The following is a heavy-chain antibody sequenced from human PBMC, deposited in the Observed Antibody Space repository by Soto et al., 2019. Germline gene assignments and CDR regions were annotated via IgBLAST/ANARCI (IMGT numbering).Heavy chain of an antibody. D-gene: IGHD2-15*01. CDR3: AKGRRDCSGGSRYLALYFGRDV. CDR2: ISGSGGST. V-gene: IGHV3-23*01. CDR1: GFTFSSYA. Sequence: GGSLRLSCAASGFTFSSYAMSWVRQAPGKGLEWVSAISGSGGSTYYADSVKGRFTISRDNSKNTLYLQMNSLRAEDTAVYYCAKGRRDCSGGSRYLALYFGRDVRGQGTTVTVCS. J-gene: IGHJ6*02.